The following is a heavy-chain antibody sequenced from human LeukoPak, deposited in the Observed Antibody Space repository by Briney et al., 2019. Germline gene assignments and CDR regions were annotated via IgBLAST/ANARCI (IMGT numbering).Heavy chain of an antibody. Sequence: GESLKISCKGSGYSFTSYWIGWVRQMPGKGLEWMGIIYPGDSDTRYSPSFRGQVTISADKSISTAYLQWSSLKASDTAMYYCARQNSDSPNNYYDSSGYSLDYWGQGTLVTVSS. CDR2: IYPGDSDT. CDR3: ARQNSDSPNNYYDSSGYSLDY. V-gene: IGHV5-51*01. D-gene: IGHD3-22*01. CDR1: GYSFTSYW. J-gene: IGHJ4*02.